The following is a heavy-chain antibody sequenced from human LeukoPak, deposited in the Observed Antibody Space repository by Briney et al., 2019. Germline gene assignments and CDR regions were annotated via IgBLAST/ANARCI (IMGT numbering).Heavy chain of an antibody. D-gene: IGHD2-21*02. CDR2: IYYSGST. CDR1: GGSISSYY. Sequence: SETLSLTCTVSGGSISSYYWSWIRQPPGKGLEWIGYIYYSGSTNYNPSLKSRVTISVDTSKNQFSLKLSSVTAAGTAVYYCARREVVTDTFDYWGQGTLVTVSS. CDR3: ARREVVTDTFDY. V-gene: IGHV4-59*01. J-gene: IGHJ4*02.